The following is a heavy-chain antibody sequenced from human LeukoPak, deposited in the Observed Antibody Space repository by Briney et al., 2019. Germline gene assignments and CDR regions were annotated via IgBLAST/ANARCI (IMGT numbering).Heavy chain of an antibody. CDR1: GDSISSSRYY. D-gene: IGHD3-10*01. CDR3: ARAYYTLGNYYQIWFDP. Sequence: PSETLSLTRTASGDSISSSRYYWAWIRQPPGKGLEWIGNIYYSGSAYYNPSLKSRVTILIDTSKNQFSLKLTSVTAADTAVYYCARAYYTLGNYYQIWFDPWGQGTLVTVSS. J-gene: IGHJ5*02. CDR2: IYYSGSA. V-gene: IGHV4-39*07.